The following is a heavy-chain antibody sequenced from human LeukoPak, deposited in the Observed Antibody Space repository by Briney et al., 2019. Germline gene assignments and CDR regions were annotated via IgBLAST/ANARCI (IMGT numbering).Heavy chain of an antibody. J-gene: IGHJ4*02. D-gene: IGHD3-3*01. CDR1: GGTFSSYA. CDR3: ASSITIFGVVITAFDY. Sequence: GASVKVSCKASGGTFSSYAISWVRQAPGQGLEWMGGIIPIFGAANYAQKFQGRVTITTDESTSTAYMELSSLRSEDTAVYYCASSITIFGVVITAFDYWGQGTLVTVSS. CDR2: IIPIFGAA. V-gene: IGHV1-69*05.